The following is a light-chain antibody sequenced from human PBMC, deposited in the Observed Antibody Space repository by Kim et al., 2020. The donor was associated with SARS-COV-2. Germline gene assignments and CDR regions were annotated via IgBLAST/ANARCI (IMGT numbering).Light chain of an antibody. CDR2: ATS. CDR1: QSVSSSY. J-gene: IGKJ1*01. V-gene: IGKV3-20*01. CDR3: QQYDTSRT. Sequence: LSPGERATPSCRASQSVSSSYLAWYQQKPGQAPRLLIYATSSRATGIPDRFSGSGSGTDFTLTISRLEPEDFAVYYCQQYDTSRTFGQGTQVDIK.